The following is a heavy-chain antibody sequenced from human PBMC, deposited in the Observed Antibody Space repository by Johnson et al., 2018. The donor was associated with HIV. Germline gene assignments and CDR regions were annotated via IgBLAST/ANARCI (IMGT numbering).Heavy chain of an antibody. D-gene: IGHD3-3*01. Sequence: VQLVESGGGVVQPGRSLRLSCAASGFNFDDYTMHWVRQVPGKGLEWVAFIRYDGSNKYYADSVKGRFTISRDNSKNTLYLQMNSLRAEDTAVYYCARDGYHNFWSGYYRDDAFDIWGQGTMVTVSS. CDR3: ARDGYHNFWSGYYRDDAFDI. J-gene: IGHJ3*02. CDR2: IRYDGSNK. CDR1: GFNFDDYT. V-gene: IGHV3-30*02.